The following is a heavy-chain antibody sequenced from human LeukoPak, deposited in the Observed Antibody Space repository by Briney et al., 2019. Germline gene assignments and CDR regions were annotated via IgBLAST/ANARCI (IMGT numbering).Heavy chain of an antibody. V-gene: IGHV3-53*01. CDR2: IYRGGST. D-gene: IGHD6-13*01. CDR3: ARGGARQQLVENYFDY. CDR1: GFTVSSNY. J-gene: IGHJ4*02. Sequence: PGGSLRLSCAASGFTVSSNYMSWVRQAPGKGLEWVSVIYRGGSTDYADSVKSRFTVSRDNSKNTLYLQMNSLRAEDTAVYYCARGGARQQLVENYFDYWGQGTLVTVSS.